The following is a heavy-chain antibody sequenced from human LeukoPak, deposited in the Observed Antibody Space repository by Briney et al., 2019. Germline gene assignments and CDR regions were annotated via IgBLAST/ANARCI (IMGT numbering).Heavy chain of an antibody. J-gene: IGHJ5*02. Sequence: GESLKISCKGSGNSFTSYWIGWVRQMPGKGLEWMGIIYPGDSDTRYSPSFQGQVTISADKFISTAYLQWSSLKASDTAMYYCAIYLGSGYSRGWNNLDRFDPWGQGTLVTVSS. CDR1: GNSFTSYW. D-gene: IGHD6-19*01. CDR3: AIYLGSGYSRGWNNLDRFDP. CDR2: IYPGDSDT. V-gene: IGHV5-51*01.